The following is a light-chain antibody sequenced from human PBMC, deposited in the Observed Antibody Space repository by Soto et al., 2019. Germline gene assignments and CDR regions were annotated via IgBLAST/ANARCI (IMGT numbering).Light chain of an antibody. CDR2: AAS. CDR3: QQSYTTRFT. V-gene: IGKV1-39*01. J-gene: IGKJ3*01. CDR1: QSIDNY. Sequence: DIQMTQSPSSLSASVGDRVTITCRTSQSIDNYLNWYQQKPGKAPKLLMYAASTLQSGVPSRFSGSGSETDFTLTISSLQPEDRATYYCQQSYTTRFTFGPGTKVDLK.